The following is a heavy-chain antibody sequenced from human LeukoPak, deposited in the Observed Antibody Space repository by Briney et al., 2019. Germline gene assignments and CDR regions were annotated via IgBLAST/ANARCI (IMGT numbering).Heavy chain of an antibody. Sequence: PGGSLRLSCAASGFTFSNYWMSWVRQAPGKGLEWVANIKQDGSEKYYVNSVKGRFTISRDNAKNSLYLQMNSLRAEDTAIYFCARDDDWNYEDSWGQGTLVTVSS. CDR1: GFTFSNYW. V-gene: IGHV3-7*01. D-gene: IGHD1-7*01. CDR2: IKQDGSEK. CDR3: ARDDDWNYEDS. J-gene: IGHJ4*02.